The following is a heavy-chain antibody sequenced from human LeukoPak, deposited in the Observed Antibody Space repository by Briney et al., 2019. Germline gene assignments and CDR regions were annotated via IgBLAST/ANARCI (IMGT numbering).Heavy chain of an antibody. CDR3: AKKAAAGLYYYYYMDV. J-gene: IGHJ6*03. Sequence: AGGSLRLSCAASGFTFSSYGMHWVRQAPGKGLEWVAVISYDGSNKYYADSVKGRFTISRDNSKNTLYLQMNSLRAEDKAVYYCAKKAAAGLYYYYYMDVWGKGNTVTVSS. D-gene: IGHD6-13*01. CDR2: ISYDGSNK. V-gene: IGHV3-30*18. CDR1: GFTFSSYG.